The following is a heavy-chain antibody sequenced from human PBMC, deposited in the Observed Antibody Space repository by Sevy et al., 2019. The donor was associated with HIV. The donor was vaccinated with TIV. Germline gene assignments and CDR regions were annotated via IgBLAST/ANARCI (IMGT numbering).Heavy chain of an antibody. J-gene: IGHJ4*02. CDR2: INPNNGDT. CDR3: STSRDLVWSTSFSHTFDS. V-gene: IGHV1-2*06. D-gene: IGHD2-2*01. Sequence: ASVKVSCKASGYTFTGYYMHWVRQAPGQGLEWMARINPNNGDTNYAQKFQARVTVTRDTSITTAYMEVSRLRSDDTAVYWCSTSRDLVWSTSFSHTFDSWGQGTLVTVSS. CDR1: GYTFTGYY.